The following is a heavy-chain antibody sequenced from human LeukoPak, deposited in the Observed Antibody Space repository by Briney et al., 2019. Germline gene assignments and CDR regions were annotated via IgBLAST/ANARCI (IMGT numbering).Heavy chain of an antibody. D-gene: IGHD6-19*01. V-gene: IGHV4-59*01. CDR2: IYYSGST. CDR1: GGSISSYY. Sequence: SETLSLTCTVSGGSISSYYWSWIRQPPGKGLEWIGYIYYSGSTNYNPSLKSRVTISVDTSKDQFSLKLSSVTAADTAVYYCAKIAVAGGNYFDYWGQGTLVTVSS. J-gene: IGHJ4*02. CDR3: AKIAVAGGNYFDY.